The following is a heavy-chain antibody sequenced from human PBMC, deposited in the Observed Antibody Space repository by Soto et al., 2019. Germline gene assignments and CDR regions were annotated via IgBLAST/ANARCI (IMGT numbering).Heavy chain of an antibody. V-gene: IGHV4-34*01. CDR3: ARGLITGSHYSGGWYYFDS. CDR2: INHSGSA. J-gene: IGHJ4*02. Sequence: LETMSLTCGVFGETFSGYIWTWIIQTPGKGLQWIGQINHSGSASYNPSLKSRVTISVHTSNSQFSLELSSVTAADTAVYYCARGLITGSHYSGGWYYFDSWGQGTQVTVSS. CDR1: GETFSGYI. D-gene: IGHD6-19*01.